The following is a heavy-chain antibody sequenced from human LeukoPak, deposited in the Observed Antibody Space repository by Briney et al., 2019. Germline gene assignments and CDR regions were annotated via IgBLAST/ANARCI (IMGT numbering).Heavy chain of an antibody. J-gene: IGHJ6*02. Sequence: SETLSLTCTVSGGSISSYYWSWIRQPPGKGLEWIGYIYYSGSTNYNPSPKSRVTISVDTSKNQFSLKLSSVTAADTAVYYCARGPRENSSGWYAGGYYYGMDVWGQGTTVTVSS. CDR2: IYYSGST. D-gene: IGHD6-19*01. V-gene: IGHV4-59*01. CDR1: GGSISSYY. CDR3: ARGPRENSSGWYAGGYYYGMDV.